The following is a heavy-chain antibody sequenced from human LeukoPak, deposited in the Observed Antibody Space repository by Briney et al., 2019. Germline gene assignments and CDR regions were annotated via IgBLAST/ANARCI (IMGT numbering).Heavy chain of an antibody. Sequence: GSLRLSCAASGFTFSSYWMHWVRQVPGKGMVWVSRINIDGSSTNYADSVKGRFTISRDNAKNTLYLQMNSLRAEDTAVYYCARACYSGSGSYCSWGQGTLVTVSS. CDR2: INIDGSST. J-gene: IGHJ5*02. CDR1: GFTFSSYW. V-gene: IGHV3-74*01. D-gene: IGHD3-10*01. CDR3: ARACYSGSGSYCS.